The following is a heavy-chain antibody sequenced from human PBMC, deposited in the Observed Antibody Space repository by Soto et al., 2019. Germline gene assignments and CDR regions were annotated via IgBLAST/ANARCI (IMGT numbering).Heavy chain of an antibody. CDR1: GYIFVNYG. CDR2: ISAYNGNT. J-gene: IGHJ5*02. Sequence: ASVKVSCKASGYIFVNYGISWVRQAPGQGLEWMGWISAYNGNTNYAQKLQGRVTMTTDTSTSTAYMELRSLRSDDTAVYYCARDLGPNWFDPWGQGTLVTVSS. CDR3: ARDLGPNWFDP. V-gene: IGHV1-18*01. D-gene: IGHD1-26*01.